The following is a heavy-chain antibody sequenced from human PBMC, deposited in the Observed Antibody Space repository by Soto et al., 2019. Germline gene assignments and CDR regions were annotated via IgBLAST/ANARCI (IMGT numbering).Heavy chain of an antibody. J-gene: IGHJ4*02. Sequence: PSETVSLTCTVSGGSISSYFWSWIRLPPGKGLEWIGYIHYSGSTKYSPSLKSRVTISVDKSKNQFSLKLSSVTAADTAVYYCAREAVAGTRVDYWCQRTLLTISS. D-gene: IGHD6-19*01. CDR1: GGSISSYF. CDR2: IHYSGST. V-gene: IGHV4-59*12. CDR3: AREAVAGTRVDY.